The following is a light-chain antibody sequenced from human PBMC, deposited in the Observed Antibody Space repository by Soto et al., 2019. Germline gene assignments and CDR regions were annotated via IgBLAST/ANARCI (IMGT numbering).Light chain of an antibody. CDR1: QSISSW. CDR2: KAS. J-gene: IGKJ1*01. V-gene: IGKV1-5*03. Sequence: DIQMTQSPSTLSGSVGDRVTITCRASQSISSWLAWYQQKPGKAPKLLIYKASSLESGVPSRFSGSGSGTEFTLTISSLRPDDFATYYCQQYNSYSRTFGQGTKVDI. CDR3: QQYNSYSRT.